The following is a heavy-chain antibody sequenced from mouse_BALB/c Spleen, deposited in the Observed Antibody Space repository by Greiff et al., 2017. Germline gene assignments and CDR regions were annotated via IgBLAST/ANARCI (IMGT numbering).Heavy chain of an antibody. J-gene: IGHJ1*01. CDR2: IWRGGST. D-gene: IGHD1-1*01. CDR1: GFSLTSYG. CDR3: ASPYYYGSGYALWYFAV. Sequence: VLLVESGPGLVQPSQSLSITCTASGFSLTSYGVHWVRQSPGKGLEWLGVIWRGGSTDYNAAFISRLSISKDNSTSQAFFKMTSLQANDTAIYYCASPYYYGSGYALWYFAVWGAGTPVTVSS. V-gene: IGHV2-2*02.